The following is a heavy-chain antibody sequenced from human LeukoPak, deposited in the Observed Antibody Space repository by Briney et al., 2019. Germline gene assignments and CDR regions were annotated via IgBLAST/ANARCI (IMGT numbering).Heavy chain of an antibody. D-gene: IGHD2-2*02. J-gene: IGHJ6*02. CDR2: ISGSGGST. CDR3: AKDYCSSTSCYSYYYYGMDV. V-gene: IGHV3-23*01. CDR1: GFTFSSYA. Sequence: AGGSLRLSCAASGFTFSSYAMSWVRQAPGKGLEWVSAISGSGGSTYYADSVKGRFTISRDNSKNTLYLQMNSLRAEDTAVYYCAKDYCSSTSCYSYYYYGMDVWGQGTLVTVSS.